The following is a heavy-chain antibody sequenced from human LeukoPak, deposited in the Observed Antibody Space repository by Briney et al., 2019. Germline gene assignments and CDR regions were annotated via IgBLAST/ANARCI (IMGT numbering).Heavy chain of an antibody. CDR2: IGSSSSYI. J-gene: IGHJ3*02. D-gene: IGHD3-16*01. Sequence: PGGSLRLSCGASGFTFSSYSMNWVRQAPGKGLEWVSSIGSSSSYIYYADSVKGRFTISRDNAKTSLYLQMNSLRAEDTAVYYCARDVSPYDYWEWSAFAIWGQGTMVTVSS. CDR1: GFTFSSYS. CDR3: ARDVSPYDYWEWSAFAI. V-gene: IGHV3-21*01.